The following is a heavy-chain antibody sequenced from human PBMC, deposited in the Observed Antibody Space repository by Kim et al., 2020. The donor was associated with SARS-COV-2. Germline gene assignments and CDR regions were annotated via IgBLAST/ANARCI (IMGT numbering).Heavy chain of an antibody. D-gene: IGHD3-16*01. CDR2: IYPGDSDT. CDR3: ARRTSRGLLGITFGGVDY. Sequence: GESLKISCKGSGYSFTSYWIGWVRQMPGKGLEWMGIIYPGDSDTRYSPSFQGQVTISADKSISTAYLQWSSLNASDTAMYYCARRTSRGLLGITFGGVDYWGQGTLVTVSS. CDR1: GYSFTSYW. V-gene: IGHV5-51*01. J-gene: IGHJ4*02.